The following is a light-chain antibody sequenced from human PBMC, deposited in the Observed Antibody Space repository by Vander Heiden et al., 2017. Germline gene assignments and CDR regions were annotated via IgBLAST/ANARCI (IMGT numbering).Light chain of an antibody. J-gene: IGKJ4*01. CDR2: GAS. CDR1: QTVSSRY. CDR3: QQYGSSHT. Sequence: DIVLTQSPGTLSLSPGERATLSCRASQTVSSRYLAWYQQKPGQAPRLLIYGASSRATGIPDRFSGSGSGTDFTLTVTRLEPEDSAVYYCQQYGSSHTFGGGTKVEIK. V-gene: IGKV3-20*01.